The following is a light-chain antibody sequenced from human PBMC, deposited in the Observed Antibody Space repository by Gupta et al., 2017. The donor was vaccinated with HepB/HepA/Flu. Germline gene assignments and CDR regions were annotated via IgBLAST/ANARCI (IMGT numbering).Light chain of an antibody. CDR3: QQYGSSPLT. J-gene: IGKJ4*01. V-gene: IGKV3-20*01. Sequence: EIVLTQSPGTLSLSPGERATLSCRASQSVSSNYLAWYQQKPGQAPRLLIYGASSRATGIPDGFSGSGSGTDFTLTIIRLEPEDFAVYYCQQYGSSPLTFGGGSKVEIK. CDR2: GAS. CDR1: QSVSSNY.